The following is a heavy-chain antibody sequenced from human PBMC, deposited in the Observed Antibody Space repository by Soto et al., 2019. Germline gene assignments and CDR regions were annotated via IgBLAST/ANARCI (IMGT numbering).Heavy chain of an antibody. CDR2: IYYRGNA. Sequence: SETLSLTCSVSDDSINSDKYYWGWIRQPPGKGLEYIGSIYYRGNAYYNPSLKTRVTISVDKSKSRFSLKVKSVIAADSAVYYCARRVGNRDYFDYWGQGTLVTAPQ. CDR1: DDSINSDKYY. V-gene: IGHV4-39*01. D-gene: IGHD1-26*01. CDR3: ARRVGNRDYFDY. J-gene: IGHJ4*02.